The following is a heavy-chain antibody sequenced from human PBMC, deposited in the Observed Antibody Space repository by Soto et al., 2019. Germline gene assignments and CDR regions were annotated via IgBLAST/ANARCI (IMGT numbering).Heavy chain of an antibody. CDR1: GFSFSSYA. Sequence: QVQLVESGGGVVQPGRSLRLSCAASGFSFSSYAIHWVRQAPGKGLEWVTVISYDGGKKYYADSVKGRFTISRDNSKNTLYLQMDSLRAEDTAVYYCARDVRYDSSGYYDYGGQGTLVTVSS. V-gene: IGHV3-30-3*01. CDR3: ARDVRYDSSGYYDY. D-gene: IGHD3-22*01. CDR2: ISYDGGKK. J-gene: IGHJ4*02.